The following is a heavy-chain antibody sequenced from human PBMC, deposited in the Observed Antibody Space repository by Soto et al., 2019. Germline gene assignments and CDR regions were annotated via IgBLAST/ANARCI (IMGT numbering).Heavy chain of an antibody. J-gene: IGHJ6*02. CDR2: ISWDGGST. D-gene: IGHD3-3*01. CDR3: ARDIRFLEWSHMDV. CDR1: GFTFDDYT. V-gene: IGHV3-43*01. Sequence: PGGSLRLSCAASGFTFDDYTMHWVRQAPGKGLEWVSLISWDGGSTYYADSVKGRFTISRDNSKNSLYLQMNSLRTEDTALYYCARDIRFLEWSHMDVWGQGTTVTVSS.